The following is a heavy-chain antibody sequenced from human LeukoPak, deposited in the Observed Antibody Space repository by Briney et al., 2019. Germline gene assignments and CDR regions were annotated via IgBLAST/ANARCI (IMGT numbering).Heavy chain of an antibody. D-gene: IGHD2-2*01. Sequence: ASVKVSCKASGYTFTSYGISWVRQAPGQGLEWMGWISAYNGNTNYAQKMQGRVTMTRVTSTSTVYMELSSLRSEDTAVYYCARVYCSSTSCYFFAFDIWGQGTMVTVSS. CDR3: ARVYCSSTSCYFFAFDI. J-gene: IGHJ3*02. V-gene: IGHV1-18*01. CDR2: ISAYNGNT. CDR1: GYTFTSYG.